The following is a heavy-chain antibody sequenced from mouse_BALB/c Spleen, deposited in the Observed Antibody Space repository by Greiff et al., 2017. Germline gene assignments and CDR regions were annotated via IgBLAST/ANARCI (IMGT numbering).Heavy chain of an antibody. CDR1: GFNINDYS. CDR2: IDPENGDT. J-gene: IGHJ2*01. Sequence: VQLQQSGAELVRPGASVKLSCTASGFNINDYSMHWVKQRPEQGLEWIGWIDPENGDTEYAPKFQGKATMTADTSSNTAYLQLSSLTSEDTAVYYCNFDYYVSSYYFDYWGQGTTLTVSS. V-gene: IGHV14-4*02. D-gene: IGHD1-1*01. CDR3: NFDYYVSSYYFDY.